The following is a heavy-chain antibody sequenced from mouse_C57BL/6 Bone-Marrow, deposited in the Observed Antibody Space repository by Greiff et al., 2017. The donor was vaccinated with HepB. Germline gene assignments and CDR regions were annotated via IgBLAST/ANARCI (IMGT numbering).Heavy chain of an antibody. J-gene: IGHJ4*01. CDR2: ISYDGSN. V-gene: IGHV3-6*01. CDR1: GYSITSGYY. Sequence: DVKLQKSGPGLLKPSQSLSLTFSFTGYSITSGYYWNWIRQFPGNKLEWMGYISYDGSNNYNPSLKNRISITRDTSKNQFFLKLNSVTTEDTATYYCAREEYYYAMDYWGQGTSVTVSS. CDR3: AREEYYYAMDY.